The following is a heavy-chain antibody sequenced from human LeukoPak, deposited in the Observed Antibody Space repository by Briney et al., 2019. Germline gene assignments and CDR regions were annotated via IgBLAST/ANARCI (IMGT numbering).Heavy chain of an antibody. Sequence: TSVKVSCKASGYTFTSCGISWVRQAPGQGLEWMGWISAYNGNTNYAQKLQGRVTMTTDTSTSTAYMELRSLRSDDTAVYYCARDKRGYCSSTSCYHESFDYWGQGTLVTVSS. J-gene: IGHJ4*02. CDR1: GYTFTSCG. V-gene: IGHV1-18*01. CDR2: ISAYNGNT. D-gene: IGHD2-2*01. CDR3: ARDKRGYCSSTSCYHESFDY.